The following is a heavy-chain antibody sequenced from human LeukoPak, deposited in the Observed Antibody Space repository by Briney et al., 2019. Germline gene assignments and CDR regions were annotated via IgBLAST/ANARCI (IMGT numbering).Heavy chain of an antibody. CDR3: ARSYGRSDAFDI. J-gene: IGHJ3*02. V-gene: IGHV4-39*01. Sequence: PSETLSLTCTVSGGSISSSSYYWGWIRQPPGKGLEWIGSIYYSGSTYYNPSLKSRVTISVDTSKNQFSLKLSSVTAADTAVYYCARSYGRSDAFDIWGQGTMVTASS. D-gene: IGHD5-18*01. CDR2: IYYSGST. CDR1: GGSISSSSYY.